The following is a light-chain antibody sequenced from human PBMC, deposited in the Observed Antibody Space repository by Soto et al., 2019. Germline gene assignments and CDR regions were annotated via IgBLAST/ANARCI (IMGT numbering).Light chain of an antibody. V-gene: IGKV1-27*01. CDR1: QGISNY. CDR3: QKYNSAPPHT. CDR2: AAS. J-gene: IGKJ4*01. Sequence: DIQMTQSPSSLSASVGDRVTITCRASQGISNYLAWYQQKPGKVPKLLIYAASTLQSGVPSRFSGSGSGTDFNLTIGSLEPEDVATYYCQKYNSAPPHTFGGGTKVEIK.